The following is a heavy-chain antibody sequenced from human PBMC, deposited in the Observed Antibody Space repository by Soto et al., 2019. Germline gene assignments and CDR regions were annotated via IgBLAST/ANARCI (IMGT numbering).Heavy chain of an antibody. D-gene: IGHD6-19*01. Sequence: EVQLVESGGGLVKPGGSLRLSCVASGFTFSSYSMNWVRQAPGKGLEWVSSISSSSSDIYFADAVRGRFTISRDNAKNAVNLQMHSLSAEDTAVSYWSREAEGIVVSRDFDLWGQGTLVTVSS. J-gene: IGHJ5*02. CDR3: SREAEGIVVSRDFDL. CDR2: ISSSSSDI. CDR1: GFTFSSYS. V-gene: IGHV3-21*01.